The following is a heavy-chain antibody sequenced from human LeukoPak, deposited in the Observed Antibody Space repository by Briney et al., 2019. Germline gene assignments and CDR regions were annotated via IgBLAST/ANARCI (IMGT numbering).Heavy chain of an antibody. CDR1: GFTFSSYA. CDR2: IYYSGNT. Sequence: GSLRLSCAASGFTFSSYAMSWIRQASGKGLEWIGSIYYSGNTHYNPSLKSRVTVSVDTSKNQFSLKVNSLTAADTAMYYCARRPYHYDNIGPIWGQGTMVTVSS. J-gene: IGHJ3*02. CDR3: ARRPYHYDNIGPI. V-gene: IGHV4-38-2*01. D-gene: IGHD3-22*01.